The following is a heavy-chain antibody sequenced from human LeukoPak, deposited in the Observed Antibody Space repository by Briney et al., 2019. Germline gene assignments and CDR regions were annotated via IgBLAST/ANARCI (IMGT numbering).Heavy chain of an antibody. J-gene: IGHJ4*02. CDR1: GFTFSTYS. V-gene: IGHV3-21*06. Sequence: GGSLRLSCAASGFTFSTYSMNWVRQAPGKGLEWVSSISSSSSSIYYSDSVKGRFTISRDNAKNTLYLQMNSLRAEDTAVYYCARDGWVDYLGQGTLVTVSS. D-gene: IGHD1-26*01. CDR2: ISSSSSSI. CDR3: ARDGWVDY.